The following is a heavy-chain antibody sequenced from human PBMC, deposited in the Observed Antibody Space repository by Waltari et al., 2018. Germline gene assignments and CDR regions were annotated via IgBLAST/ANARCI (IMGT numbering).Heavy chain of an antibody. V-gene: IGHV4-34*01. CDR2: INHSGST. CDR3: ARGTWFDP. J-gene: IGHJ5*02. CDR1: GGAFRGYS. Sequence: VQLQQWGAGLLKPSETLSLTFAVDGGAFRGYSWSWIRQPPGKGLECIGEINHSGSTNYNPSLKSRVTISVDTSKNQFSLKLSSVTAADTAVYYCARGTWFDPWGQGTLVTVSS.